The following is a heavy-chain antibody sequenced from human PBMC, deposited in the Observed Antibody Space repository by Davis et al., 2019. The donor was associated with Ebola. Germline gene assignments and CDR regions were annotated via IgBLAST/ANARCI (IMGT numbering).Heavy chain of an antibody. D-gene: IGHD3-22*01. V-gene: IGHV3-7*03. Sequence: GESLKISCAASGFTFSGFSMSWVRQAPGKSPEWVATIKYDGSEIPCVDSVRGRFTISRDNTRNSLFLQMNSLRVDDTAVYYCTTYDSSGPYSDYWGQGTLVTVSS. CDR2: IKYDGSEI. J-gene: IGHJ4*02. CDR1: GFTFSGFS. CDR3: TTYDSSGPYSDY.